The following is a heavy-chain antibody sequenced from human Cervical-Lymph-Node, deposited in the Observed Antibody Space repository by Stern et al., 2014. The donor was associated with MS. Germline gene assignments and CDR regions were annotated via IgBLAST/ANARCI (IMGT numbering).Heavy chain of an antibody. CDR1: GFTSSSHW. CDR3: AAWGGHNF. V-gene: IGHV3-7*01. Sequence: EVHLVESGGDFVQPGGSLRLSCAASGFTSSSHWMSWLRQAPGKGLEWVAHISPEGRNSYYVDSVKGRFTISRDNAKSSLYLQMNSLRAEDTALYHCAAWGGHNFWGQGTHVTVSS. D-gene: IGHD2-21*01. J-gene: IGHJ4*02. CDR2: ISPEGRNS.